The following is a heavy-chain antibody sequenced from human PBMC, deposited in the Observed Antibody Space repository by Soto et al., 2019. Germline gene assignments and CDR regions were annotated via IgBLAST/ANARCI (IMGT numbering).Heavy chain of an antibody. V-gene: IGHV5-51*01. CDR1: GYSFTSYW. J-gene: IGHJ4*02. CDR3: ARQRGYFDWLFYFDY. CDR2: IYPGDSDT. Sequence: GESLKISCKGSGYSFTSYWIGWVRQMPGKGLEWMGIIYPGDSDTRYSPSFQGQVTISADKSISTAYLQWSSLKASDTAMYYCARQRGYFDWLFYFDYWGQGTLVTVSS. D-gene: IGHD3-9*01.